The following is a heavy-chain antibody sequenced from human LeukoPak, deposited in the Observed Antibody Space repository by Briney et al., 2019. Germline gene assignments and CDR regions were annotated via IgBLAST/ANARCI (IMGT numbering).Heavy chain of an antibody. J-gene: IGHJ4*02. CDR1: GLTFRTYG. V-gene: IGHV3-30*02. CDR3: AKDYYGSGSLFDY. Sequence: GGSLRLSCAASGLTFRTYGMHWVRQAPGKGLEWVAFMRYDGSNEYYADSVKGRFTISRDNSKNTLYLQMNSLRAEDTAVYYCAKDYYGSGSLFDYWGQGILVTVSS. CDR2: MRYDGSNE. D-gene: IGHD3-10*01.